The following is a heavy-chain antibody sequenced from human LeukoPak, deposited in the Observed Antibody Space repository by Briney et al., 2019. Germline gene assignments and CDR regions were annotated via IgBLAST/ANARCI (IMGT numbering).Heavy chain of an antibody. CDR2: INHSGST. V-gene: IGHV4-34*01. Sequence: SETLSLTCAVYGGSFSGYYWSWIRQPPGKGLEWIGEINHSGSTNYNPSLKSRVTISIDTSNNQLSLKLSSVTAADTAVYYCARHREMDSYDAFDVWGQGTMVTVSP. J-gene: IGHJ3*01. CDR1: GGSFSGYY. D-gene: IGHD5-24*01. CDR3: ARHREMDSYDAFDV.